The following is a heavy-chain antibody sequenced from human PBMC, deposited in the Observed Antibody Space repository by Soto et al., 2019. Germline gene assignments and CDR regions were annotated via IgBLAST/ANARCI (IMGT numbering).Heavy chain of an antibody. V-gene: IGHV3-15*07. Sequence: EVQLVESGGGLVKPGGSLRLSCVGSGFSFSNAWMNWVRQAPGKGLEWVGRIKRQTEGGTTDYPAPVKGRVIISRDDSENTLYLQRNSLKTEDTAVYYGTPDPPAGARAIDYWGQGTLVTVSS. CDR3: TPDPPAGARAIDY. J-gene: IGHJ4*02. CDR1: GFSFSNAW. CDR2: IKRQTEGGTT.